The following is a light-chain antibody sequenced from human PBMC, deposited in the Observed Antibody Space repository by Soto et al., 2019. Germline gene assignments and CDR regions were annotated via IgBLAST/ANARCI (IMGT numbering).Light chain of an antibody. V-gene: IGKV1-5*01. J-gene: IGKJ4*01. CDR3: QQYNSYSPALT. Sequence: DIQMTQSPSTLSASVGDRVTITCRASQSISSWLAWYQQKPGKAPKLLIYDASSLESGVPSRFSGSGYGTEFTLTISSLQPDDFAYYYCQQYNSYSPALTCGGGTKVDIK. CDR1: QSISSW. CDR2: DAS.